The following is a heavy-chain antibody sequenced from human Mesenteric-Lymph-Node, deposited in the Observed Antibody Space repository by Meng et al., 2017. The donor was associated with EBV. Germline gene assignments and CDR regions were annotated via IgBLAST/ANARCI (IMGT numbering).Heavy chain of an antibody. V-gene: IGHV1-3*01. CDR2: INAGNGNT. Sequence: QVQRVHAGAEVKTPGASGKVSCKASGYTFTSYAMHWVRQAPGQRLEWMGWINAGNGNTKYSQKFQGRVTITRDTSASTAYMELSSLRSEDTAVYYCARDDSLYGSGSHDYWGQGTLVTVSS. CDR1: GYTFTSYA. J-gene: IGHJ4*02. D-gene: IGHD3-10*01. CDR3: ARDDSLYGSGSHDY.